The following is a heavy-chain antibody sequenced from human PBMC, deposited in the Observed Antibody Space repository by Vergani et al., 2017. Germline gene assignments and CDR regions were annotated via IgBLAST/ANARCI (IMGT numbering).Heavy chain of an antibody. CDR2: IYYTGTT. CDR1: GVSIGSNSYY. CDR3: TRHGRSGWAGYFQH. V-gene: IGHV4-39*01. Sequence: QVRLQESGPGLVKPSETLSLPCTVSGVSIGSNSYYWGWLRQPPGKGLEWIGTIYYTGTTYYNEAHKSRLTISVDTSKNQFSLNLNSVTAADTAVYYCTRHGRSGWAGYFQHWGQGTLVTASS. J-gene: IGHJ1*01. D-gene: IGHD6-19*01.